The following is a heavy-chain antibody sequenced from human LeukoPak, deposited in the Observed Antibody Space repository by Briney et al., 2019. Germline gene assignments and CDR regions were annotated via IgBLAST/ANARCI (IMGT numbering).Heavy chain of an antibody. Sequence: GGSLRLSCAASGFTFSSYAMSWVRQAPGKGLEWVSAISGSAGSTFHADSVKGRFTTSRDNSKNTLYLQMNSLRAEDTAVYYCARQAPSLGWYWGQGALVTVSS. D-gene: IGHD1-26*01. CDR3: ARQAPSLGWY. CDR1: GFTFSSYA. CDR2: ISGSAGST. V-gene: IGHV3-23*01. J-gene: IGHJ4*02.